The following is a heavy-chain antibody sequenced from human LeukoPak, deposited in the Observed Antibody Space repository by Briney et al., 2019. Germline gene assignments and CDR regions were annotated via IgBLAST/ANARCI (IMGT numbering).Heavy chain of an antibody. Sequence: GGSLRLSCAASGSTFNIYSMNWVRQAPGKGLEWVGRIRDKPNSYTTEYAASVKGRFTISRDDSNNSLALQMNSLKTEDTAVYYCARAVYNSAWLGDYWGQGTLVTVSS. D-gene: IGHD6-19*01. J-gene: IGHJ4*02. CDR1: GSTFNIYS. CDR3: ARAVYNSAWLGDY. V-gene: IGHV3-72*01. CDR2: IRDKPNSYTT.